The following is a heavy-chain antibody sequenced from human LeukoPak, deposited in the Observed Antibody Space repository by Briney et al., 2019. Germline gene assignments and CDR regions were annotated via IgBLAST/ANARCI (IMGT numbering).Heavy chain of an antibody. CDR1: GFTFSSYS. CDR3: TGERIESAFDI. V-gene: IGHV3-7*01. Sequence: PGGSLRLSCAASGFTFSSYSMNWVRQAPGKGLEWVANIKQDGGVIQYVDSVKGRFTIFRDNAKNSLYLQMNSLRVDDTAVYYCTGERIESAFDIWGQGTLVSVSS. D-gene: IGHD2-15*01. CDR2: IKQDGGVI. J-gene: IGHJ3*02.